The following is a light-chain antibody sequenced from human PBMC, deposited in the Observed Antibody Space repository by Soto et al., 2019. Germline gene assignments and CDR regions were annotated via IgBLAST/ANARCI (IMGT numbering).Light chain of an antibody. V-gene: IGKV3-11*01. Sequence: EIVLTQSPATLSLSPGERATLSCRASQSVSSYLAWYQQKPGQAPRLLIYDASNRATGIPARFSGSGSGPDLTLTISSLEPEDFAVYYCQQRSNWPRTFGQGTKVEIK. CDR2: DAS. CDR1: QSVSSY. J-gene: IGKJ1*01. CDR3: QQRSNWPRT.